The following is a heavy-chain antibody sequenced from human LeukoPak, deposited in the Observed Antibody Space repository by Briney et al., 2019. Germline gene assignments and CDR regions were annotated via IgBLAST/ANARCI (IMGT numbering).Heavy chain of an antibody. CDR2: IYDSGST. Sequence: SETLSLTCTVSGGSISSSSYYGGWIRQPPGEWLEWIGSIYDSGSTYYNPSLKSRVTISVDTSKDQFSLKLSSVTAADTAVYYCARLGYSGYDPLGYYYYGMDVWGQGTTVTVSS. J-gene: IGHJ6*02. CDR3: ARLGYSGYDPLGYYYYGMDV. D-gene: IGHD5-12*01. CDR1: GGSISSSSYY. V-gene: IGHV4-39*01.